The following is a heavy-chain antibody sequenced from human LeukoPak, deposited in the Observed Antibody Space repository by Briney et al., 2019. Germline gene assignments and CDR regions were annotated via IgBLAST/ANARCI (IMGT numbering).Heavy chain of an antibody. V-gene: IGHV1-2*02. D-gene: IGHD7-27*01. CDR3: ARGKHNWGGFDY. CDR2: INPNSGGT. J-gene: IGHJ4*02. Sequence: ASVKVSCKASGYTFTGYYMHWVRQAPGQGLEWMGWINPNSGGTNYAQKFQGRVTMTRDTSINTAYMELSRLRSDDTAVYYCARGKHNWGGFDYWGQGTLVTVSS. CDR1: GYTFTGYY.